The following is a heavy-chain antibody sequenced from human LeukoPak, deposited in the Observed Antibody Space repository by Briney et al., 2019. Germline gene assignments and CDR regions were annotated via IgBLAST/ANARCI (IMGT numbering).Heavy chain of an antibody. CDR2: INQDGSAK. J-gene: IGHJ4*02. V-gene: IGHV3-7*01. CDR3: ARELSWSGRDY. Sequence: GGSLRLSVPASGFTFSASWMSGVRQPPGKGLEGVANINQDGSAKNYLDSVKGRFTISIDRGKNSLYLQMNSLRDEDTAVYYCARELSWSGRDYWGQGTLVTVSS. CDR1: GFTFSASW. D-gene: IGHD3-3*01.